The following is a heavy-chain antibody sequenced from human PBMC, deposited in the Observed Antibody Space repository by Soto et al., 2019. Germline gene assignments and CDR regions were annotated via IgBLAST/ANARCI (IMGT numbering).Heavy chain of an antibody. Sequence: QVQLVQSGAEVKNPGASVKVSCKASGYTFTRYGIGWARQAPGQGLEWMGWINTYNGNTNYAQNVQGRFTLTTDTXXSTAYMELRSLRSNDTAIYYCAMVDVYVTPSPQDVWGQGTTVIVSS. V-gene: IGHV1-18*01. D-gene: IGHD3-16*01. J-gene: IGHJ6*02. CDR3: AMVDVYVTPSPQDV. CDR1: GYTFTRYG. CDR2: INTYNGNT.